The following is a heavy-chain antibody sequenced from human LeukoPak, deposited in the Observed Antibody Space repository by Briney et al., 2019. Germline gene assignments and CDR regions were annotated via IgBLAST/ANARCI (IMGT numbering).Heavy chain of an antibody. CDR3: AGNYYGSGSYYSEDRY. D-gene: IGHD3-10*01. V-gene: IGHV4-39*02. CDR2: LYSGGRI. CDR1: VGSFSGSYY. J-gene: IGHJ4*02. Sequence: PSETLSLTCSVSVGSFSGSYYWVWIRQPPGKGLEWIGSLYSGGRIYYNPSLMSRVTTSVDTSKNLFSLKLSSVTAADTAVYYCAGNYYGSGSYYSEDRYWGQGTLVTVSS.